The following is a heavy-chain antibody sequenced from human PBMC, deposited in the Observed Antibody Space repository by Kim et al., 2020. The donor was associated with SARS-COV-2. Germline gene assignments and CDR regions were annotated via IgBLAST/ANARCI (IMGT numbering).Heavy chain of an antibody. CDR3: ARDQVIGIAAAHGVLYYYYGMDV. Sequence: GGSLRLSCAASGFTFSSYSMNWVRQAPGKGLEWVSYISSSSSTIYYADSVKGRFTISRDNAKNSLYLQMNSLRAEDTAVYYCARDQVIGIAAAHGVLYYYYGMDVWGQGTTVTVSS. D-gene: IGHD6-13*01. CDR1: GFTFSSYS. J-gene: IGHJ6*02. V-gene: IGHV3-48*04. CDR2: ISSSSSTI.